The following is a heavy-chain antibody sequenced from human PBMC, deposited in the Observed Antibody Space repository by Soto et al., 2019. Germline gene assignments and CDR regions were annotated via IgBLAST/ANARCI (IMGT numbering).Heavy chain of an antibody. D-gene: IGHD6-13*01. V-gene: IGHV1-69*01. CDR2: IIPIFGTA. Sequence: QVQLVQSGAEVKKPGSSVKVSCKASGGTFSSYAISWVRQAPGQGLEWMGGIIPIFGTANYAQKFKGRVTITADESTSTAYMELSSLRSEDTAVYYCATGNPYSSSWYYYYGMDVWGQGTTVTVSS. J-gene: IGHJ6*02. CDR1: GGTFSSYA. CDR3: ATGNPYSSSWYYYYGMDV.